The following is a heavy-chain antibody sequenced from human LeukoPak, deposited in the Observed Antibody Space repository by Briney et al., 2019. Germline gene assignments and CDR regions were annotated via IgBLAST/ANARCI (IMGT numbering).Heavy chain of an antibody. Sequence: LETLSLTCTVSGGSISSYYWSWIRQPPGKGLEWIGYIYYSGSTNYNPSLKSRVTISVDTSKNQFSLKLSSATAADTAVYYCARARSSGWLGWFDPWGQGTLVTVSS. CDR2: IYYSGST. V-gene: IGHV4-59*01. J-gene: IGHJ5*02. CDR3: ARARSSGWLGWFDP. CDR1: GGSISSYY. D-gene: IGHD6-19*01.